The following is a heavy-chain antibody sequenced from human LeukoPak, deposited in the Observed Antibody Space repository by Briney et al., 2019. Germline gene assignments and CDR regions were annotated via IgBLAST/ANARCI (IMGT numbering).Heavy chain of an antibody. CDR1: GYTFTSYG. D-gene: IGHD2-2*02. J-gene: IGHJ6*03. Sequence: ASVKVSCKASGYTFTSYGISWVRQAPGQGLEWMGWISAYNGNTNYAQKLQGRVTMTTDTSTSTAYMELRSLRSDDTAVYYCARDRLPAAIHYYYYMDVWGRGTTVTVSS. CDR2: ISAYNGNT. CDR3: ARDRLPAAIHYYYYMDV. V-gene: IGHV1-18*01.